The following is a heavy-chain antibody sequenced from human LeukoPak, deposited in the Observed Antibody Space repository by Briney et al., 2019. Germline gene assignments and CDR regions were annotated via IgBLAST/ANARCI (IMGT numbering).Heavy chain of an antibody. J-gene: IGHJ4*02. V-gene: IGHV3-15*01. D-gene: IGHD3-22*01. CDR1: GFTFSNVW. Sequence: GGSLRLSCAASGFTFSNVWMAWVRQAPGKGLEWIGRVKSKTDGGTTDYAAPVKGRFTISRDDSKNTLYLQMNSLKTEDTAVYYCTTYSSDSSGYYQFDHWGQGTLVTVSS. CDR2: VKSKTDGGTT. CDR3: TTYSSDSSGYYQFDH.